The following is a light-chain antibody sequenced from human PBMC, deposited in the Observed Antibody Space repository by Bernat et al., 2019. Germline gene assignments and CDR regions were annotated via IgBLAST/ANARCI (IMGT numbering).Light chain of an antibody. V-gene: IGKV1-6*01. Sequence: IQMTQSPSSLSASIGDRVTITCRASQAIRNDLGWFQQKPGKAPKLLIYAASTLHSGVPSRFSGSGSGTDFTLTISSLQPEDFATYYCLQDYDYPRTFGQGTKVEIK. CDR1: QAIRND. J-gene: IGKJ1*01. CDR2: AAS. CDR3: LQDYDYPRT.